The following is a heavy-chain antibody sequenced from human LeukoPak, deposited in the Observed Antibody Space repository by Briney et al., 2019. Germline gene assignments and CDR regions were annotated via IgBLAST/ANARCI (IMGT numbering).Heavy chain of an antibody. CDR1: GYTFTGYY. V-gene: IGHV1-2*02. CDR2: INPNTGAT. Sequence: GASVKVSCKPSGYTFTGYYLHWVRQAPGQGLEWMGWINPNTGATIYAEKFQGRVTMTRDTSIDTAYIEMRSLRSDDTAVYYCARDRVGSGWPRPWYFEFWGQGTLITVPS. CDR3: ARDRVGSGWPRPWYFEF. J-gene: IGHJ4*02. D-gene: IGHD6-19*01.